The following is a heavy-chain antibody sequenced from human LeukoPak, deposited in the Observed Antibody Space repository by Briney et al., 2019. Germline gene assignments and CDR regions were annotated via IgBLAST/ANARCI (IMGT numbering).Heavy chain of an antibody. CDR1: GFTVTTNY. D-gene: IGHD1-26*01. V-gene: IGHV3-53*01. Sequence: GMSLRLSCAASGFTVTTNYMSWVRQAPGKGLEWVSVIVSGGSTYYADSVKGRFTISRDTSKNTLYLQMYSLRAEDTAVYYCAKGALLPAGHTRYFFDYWGQGTLVTV. J-gene: IGHJ4*02. CDR2: IVSGGST. CDR3: AKGALLPAGHTRYFFDY.